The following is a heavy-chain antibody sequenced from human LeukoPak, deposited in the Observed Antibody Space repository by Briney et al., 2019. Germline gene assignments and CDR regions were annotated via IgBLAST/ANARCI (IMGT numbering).Heavy chain of an antibody. CDR1: GFTFSSYD. CDR2: ISSSSTYI. CDR3: ARDGERGELSLYMDY. D-gene: IGHD3-16*02. J-gene: IGHJ4*02. Sequence: GGSLRLSCAASGFTFSSYDMTWVRQAPGKGLEWVSSISSSSTYIYYADSVKGRFTISRDNAKNSLYLQMNSLRAEDTAVYYCARDGERGELSLYMDYWGQGTLVTVSS. V-gene: IGHV3-21*01.